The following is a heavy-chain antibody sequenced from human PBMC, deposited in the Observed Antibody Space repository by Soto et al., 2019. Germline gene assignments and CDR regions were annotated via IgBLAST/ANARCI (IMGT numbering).Heavy chain of an antibody. CDR1: GGIFTRYD. V-gene: IGHV1-69*01. J-gene: IGHJ4*02. CDR3: AINEGRDVSNFDY. D-gene: IGHD1-20*01. Sequence: QVQLVQSGAEVQKPGSSVKVSCKASGGIFTRYDIRWVRQAPGQGLEWMGAIIPIFDTANYAQKFQGRHTITADATTSSAYMELSRLSSEDTAIYYCAINEGRDVSNFDYWGQGTLVTVSS. CDR2: IIPIFDTA.